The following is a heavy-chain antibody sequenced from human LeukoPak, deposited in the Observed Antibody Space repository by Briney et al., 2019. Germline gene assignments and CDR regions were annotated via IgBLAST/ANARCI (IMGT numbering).Heavy chain of an antibody. V-gene: IGHV3-30*03. CDR1: GFTFSSYG. D-gene: IGHD2-2*01. CDR3: ARDSSTAGAFDI. J-gene: IGHJ3*02. Sequence: GGSLRLSCAASGFTFSSYGMHWVRQAPGKGLEWVAVISYDGSNKYYADSVKGRFTISRDNSKNTLYLQMNSLRAEDTAVYYCARDSSTAGAFDIWGQGTMVTASS. CDR2: ISYDGSNK.